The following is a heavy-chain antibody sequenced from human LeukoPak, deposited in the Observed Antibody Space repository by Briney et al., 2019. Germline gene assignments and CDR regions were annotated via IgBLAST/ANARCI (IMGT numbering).Heavy chain of an antibody. V-gene: IGHV3-73*01. CDR3: TRPDEYSSGWADY. CDR2: IRSKANSYAT. Sequence: GGSLRLSCAASGFTFSGSAMHWVRQASGKGLEWVGRIRSKANSYATAYAASVKGRFTISRDDSKNTAYLQMNSLKTEDTAVCYCTRPDEYSSGWADYWGQGTLVTVSS. CDR1: GFTFSGSA. J-gene: IGHJ4*02. D-gene: IGHD6-19*01.